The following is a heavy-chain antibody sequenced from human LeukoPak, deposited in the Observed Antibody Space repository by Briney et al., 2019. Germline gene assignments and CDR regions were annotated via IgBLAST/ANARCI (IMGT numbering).Heavy chain of an antibody. D-gene: IGHD4-17*01. CDR3: ARDPTDYGDYYYYGMDV. J-gene: IGHJ6*02. CDR1: GGSISSGGYY. CDR2: IYYSGST. V-gene: IGHV4-31*03. Sequence: SQTLSLTCTVSGGSISSGGYYWSWLRQHPGKGLEWIGYIYYSGSTYYNPSLKSRVTISVGTSKNQFSLKLSSVTAADTAVYYCARDPTDYGDYYYYGMDVWGQGTTVTVSS.